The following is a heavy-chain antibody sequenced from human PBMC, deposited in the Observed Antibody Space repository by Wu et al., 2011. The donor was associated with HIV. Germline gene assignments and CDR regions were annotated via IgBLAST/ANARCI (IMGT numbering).Heavy chain of an antibody. CDR2: INLTVVA. V-gene: IGHV1-2*02. Sequence: EWMGWINLTVVAQTMHRSSGQVTMTRDTSISTAYMELSRLRSDDTAVYYCARDRARSSGWYYFDYWGQGTLVTVSS. D-gene: IGHD6-19*01. CDR3: ARDRARSSGWYYFDY. J-gene: IGHJ4*02.